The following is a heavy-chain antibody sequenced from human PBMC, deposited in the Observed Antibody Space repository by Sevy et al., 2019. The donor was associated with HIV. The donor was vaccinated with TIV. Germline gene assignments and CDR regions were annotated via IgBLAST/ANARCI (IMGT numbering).Heavy chain of an antibody. Sequence: SQTLSLTCAISGDSVSSNSAAWNWIRQSPSRGLEWLGRTYYRSKWYNDYAVSVKSRMTINPDTSKNQFSLQLNSVTPEYTAVYDWAHGGTVTDYYFDYWGQGTLVTVSS. CDR1: GDSVSSNSAA. V-gene: IGHV6-1*01. CDR3: AHGGTVTDYYFDY. D-gene: IGHD4-17*01. CDR2: TYYRSKWYN. J-gene: IGHJ4*02.